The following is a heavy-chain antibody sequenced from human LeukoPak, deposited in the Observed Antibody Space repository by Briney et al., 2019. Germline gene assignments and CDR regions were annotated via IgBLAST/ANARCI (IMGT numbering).Heavy chain of an antibody. CDR2: IYYSGST. CDR3: ARHASVSGNWPRPLDS. V-gene: IGHV4-39*01. Sequence: SETLSLTCTVSGGSISSSSYYWGWIRQPPGKGLEWIGNIYYSGSTYYNPSLKSRVTISVDTSKNQFSLKLTPVTAADTAVYYCARHASVSGNWPRPLDSWGQGSLVTVSS. CDR1: GGSISSSSYY. D-gene: IGHD6-19*01. J-gene: IGHJ4*02.